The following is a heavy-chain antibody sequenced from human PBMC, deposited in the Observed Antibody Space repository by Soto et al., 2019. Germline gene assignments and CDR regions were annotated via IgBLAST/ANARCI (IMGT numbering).Heavy chain of an antibody. Sequence: PGGSLRLSCAASGFTFSSYAMSWVRQAPGKGLDWVSAISGSGGSTYYADSVKGRFTISRDNSKNTLYLQMNSLRAEDTAVYYCANAFNIVVVTAIHPGYFQHWGQGTLVTVSS. CDR2: ISGSGGST. J-gene: IGHJ1*01. D-gene: IGHD2-21*02. CDR3: ANAFNIVVVTAIHPGYFQH. CDR1: GFTFSSYA. V-gene: IGHV3-23*01.